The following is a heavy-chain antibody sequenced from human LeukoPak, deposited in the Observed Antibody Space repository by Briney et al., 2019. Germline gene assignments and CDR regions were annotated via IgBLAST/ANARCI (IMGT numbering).Heavy chain of an antibody. V-gene: IGHV1-18*01. CDR2: ISAYNGNT. D-gene: IGHD3-16*02. Sequence: GASVKVSCKASGYTFTSYGISWVRQAPGQGLEWMGWISAYNGNTNYAQKLQGRVTMTTDTSTSTAYMELRSLRSDDTAVYYCARECREIEAPVIRRHTTCYPRGERNLGTVSS. CDR1: GYTFTSYG. CDR3: ARECREIEAPVIRRHTTCYP. J-gene: IGHJ5*02.